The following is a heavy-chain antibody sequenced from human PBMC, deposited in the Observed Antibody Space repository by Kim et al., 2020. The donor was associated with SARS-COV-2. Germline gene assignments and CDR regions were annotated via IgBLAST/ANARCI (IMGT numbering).Heavy chain of an antibody. Sequence: GVSLRLSCAASGFTFSSYSMNWVRQAPGKGLEWVSSISSSSSYIYYADSVKGRFTISRDNAKNSLYLQMNSLRAEDTAVYYCPRDDYGDYSFDYWGQGTLVTVSS. D-gene: IGHD4-17*01. J-gene: IGHJ4*02. CDR3: PRDDYGDYSFDY. V-gene: IGHV3-21*01. CDR1: GFTFSSYS. CDR2: ISSSSSYI.